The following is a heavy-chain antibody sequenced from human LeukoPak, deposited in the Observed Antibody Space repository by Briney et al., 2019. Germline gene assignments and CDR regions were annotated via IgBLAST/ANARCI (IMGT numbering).Heavy chain of an antibody. CDR2: IYRDSSVI. CDR1: GFNFDEYA. Sequence: GGSLRLSCVASGFNFDEYAMTWVRQAPGKGLEWISCIYRDSSVIHYADSVRGRFTVSRDNDKISLYLQMNSLRADDTAVYFCARYGSGSKYRDPFDSWGQGTLVTVSS. V-gene: IGHV3-48*01. CDR3: ARYGSGSKYRDPFDS. D-gene: IGHD3-10*01. J-gene: IGHJ4*02.